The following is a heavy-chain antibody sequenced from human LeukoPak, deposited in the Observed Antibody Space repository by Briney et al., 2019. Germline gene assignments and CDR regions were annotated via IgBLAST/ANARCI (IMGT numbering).Heavy chain of an antibody. J-gene: IGHJ2*01. V-gene: IGHV4-4*07. CDR1: GGSISSYY. CDR3: ARDLRGVHIVEYFDV. Sequence: SETLSLTCTVSGGSISSYYWSWIRQPPGKGLEWIGRIYTSGSTNYNPSLKSRVTMSVDTSKNQFSLKLSSVTAADTAVYYCARDLRGVHIVEYFDVWGRGTLVTVSS. D-gene: IGHD3-10*01. CDR2: IYTSGST.